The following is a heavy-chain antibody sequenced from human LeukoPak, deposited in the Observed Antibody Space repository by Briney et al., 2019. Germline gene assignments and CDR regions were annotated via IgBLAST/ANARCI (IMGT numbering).Heavy chain of an antibody. J-gene: IGHJ5*02. CDR2: IYHSGST. CDR3: ARGIRSWFDP. V-gene: IGHV4-38-2*02. Sequence: SETLSLTCTVSGYSISSGYYWGWIRQPPGKGLEWIGSIYHSGSTYYNPSLKSRVTISVVTSKNQFSLKLSSVTAADTAVYYCARGIRSWFDPWGQGALVTVSS. D-gene: IGHD3-3*01. CDR1: GYSISSGYY.